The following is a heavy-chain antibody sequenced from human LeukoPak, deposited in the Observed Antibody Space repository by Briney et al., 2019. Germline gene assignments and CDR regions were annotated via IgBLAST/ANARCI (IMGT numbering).Heavy chain of an antibody. Sequence: GGSLRLSCAASGFTFSSYWMSWVRQAPGKGLEWVANIKQDGSVKYYVDSVKGRFTISRDNAKNSLYLQMNSLRAEDTAVYYCARPHRGKYYYDSSGYSGYFDYWGQGTLVTVSS. V-gene: IGHV3-7*01. J-gene: IGHJ4*02. CDR1: GFTFSSYW. CDR3: ARPHRGKYYYDSSGYSGYFDY. CDR2: IKQDGSVK. D-gene: IGHD3-22*01.